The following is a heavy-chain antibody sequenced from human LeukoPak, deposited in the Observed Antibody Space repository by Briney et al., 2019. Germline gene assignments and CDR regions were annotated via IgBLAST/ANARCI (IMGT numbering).Heavy chain of an antibody. CDR2: ISYDGSNK. Sequence: GGSLRLSCAASGFTFSSYGMHWVRQAPGKGLEWVAVISYDGSNKYYADSVKGRFTISRDNSKNTLYLQMSSLRAEDTAVYYCAKDRALFYYYYGMDVWGQGTTVTVSS. J-gene: IGHJ6*02. V-gene: IGHV3-30*18. D-gene: IGHD3-10*01. CDR1: GFTFSSYG. CDR3: AKDRALFYYYYGMDV.